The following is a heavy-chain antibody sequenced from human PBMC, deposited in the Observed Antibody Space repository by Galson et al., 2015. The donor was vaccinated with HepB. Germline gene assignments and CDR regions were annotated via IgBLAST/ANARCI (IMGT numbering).Heavy chain of an antibody. Sequence: SLRLSCAASGFTFSSYVIHWVRQAPGKGLDWVASIRFDGNNKYYADSVKGRFTISRDNSKNTLFLQMDSLRPEDTAVYYCAKDLSPDIVARYSYYGMDVWGQGTTVIVSS. V-gene: IGHV3-30*02. CDR1: GFTFSSYV. CDR2: IRFDGNNK. D-gene: IGHD2-15*01. CDR3: AKDLSPDIVARYSYYGMDV. J-gene: IGHJ6*02.